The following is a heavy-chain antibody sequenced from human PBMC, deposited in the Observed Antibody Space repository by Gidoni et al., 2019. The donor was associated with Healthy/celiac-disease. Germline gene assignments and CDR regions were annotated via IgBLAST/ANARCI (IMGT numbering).Heavy chain of an antibody. CDR3: ARESQGITIFGVVIKYNWFDP. Sequence: EVQLVESGGGLVQPGGSLRLSCAASGFTFSSYSMNWVRQAPGKGLEWVSYISSSSSTIYYADSVKGRFTISRDKAKNSLYLQMNSLRDEDTAVYYCARESQGITIFGVVIKYNWFDPWGQGTLVTVSS. CDR1: GFTFSSYS. D-gene: IGHD3-3*01. V-gene: IGHV3-48*02. CDR2: ISSSSSTI. J-gene: IGHJ5*02.